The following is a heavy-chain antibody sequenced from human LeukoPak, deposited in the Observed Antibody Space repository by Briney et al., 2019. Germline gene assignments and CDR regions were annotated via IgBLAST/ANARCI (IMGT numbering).Heavy chain of an antibody. D-gene: IGHD2-15*01. CDR1: GGSISSYY. V-gene: IGHV4-59*01. J-gene: IGHJ4*02. CDR3: AVLGTPWGGRCGGSCFIFDY. CDR2: IYYSGST. Sequence: PSETLSLTCTVSGGSISSYYWSWIRQPPGKGLEWIGYIYYSGSTNYNPSLKSRVTISVDTSKNQFSLKLSSVTASDTAVDYCAVLGTPWGGRCGGSCFIFDYWGQGPLVTVS.